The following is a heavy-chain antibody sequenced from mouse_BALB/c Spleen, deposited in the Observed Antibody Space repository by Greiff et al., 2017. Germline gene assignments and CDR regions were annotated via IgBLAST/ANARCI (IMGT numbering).Heavy chain of an antibody. Sequence: QVQLKQSGAELVRPGTSVKISCKASGYTFTNYWLGWVKQRPGHGLEWIRDIYPGGGYTNYNEKFKGKATLTADTSSSTAYMQLSSLTSEDSAVYFCARGSGPSWFAYWGQGTLVTVSA. D-gene: IGHD3-1*01. J-gene: IGHJ3*01. CDR1: GYTFTNYW. CDR2: IYPGGGYT. CDR3: ARGSGPSWFAY. V-gene: IGHV1-63*02.